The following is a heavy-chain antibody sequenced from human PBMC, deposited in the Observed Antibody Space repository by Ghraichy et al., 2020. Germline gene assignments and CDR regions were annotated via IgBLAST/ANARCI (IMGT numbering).Heavy chain of an antibody. V-gene: IGHV4-31*03. CDR2: ISYSGFT. Sequence: SETLSLTCLVSGATISTGGYSWTWIRQQPGKGLEWIGLISYSGFTYYNPSLVGRLIISPDTSKNQFSLELSSVTAADTAVYYCARGRGGYSGDTCWGQGTLVTVSS. J-gene: IGHJ4*02. CDR3: ARGRGGYSGDTC. CDR1: GATISTGGYS. D-gene: IGHD4-17*01.